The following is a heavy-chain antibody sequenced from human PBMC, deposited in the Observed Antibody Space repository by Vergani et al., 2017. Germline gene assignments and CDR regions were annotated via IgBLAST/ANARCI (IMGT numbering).Heavy chain of an antibody. CDR1: GYTFTSYD. V-gene: IGHV1-8*01. Sequence: QVQLVQSGAEVKKPGASVKVSCKASGYTFTSYDINWVRQATGQGLEWMGWMNPNSGNTGYAQKFQGRVTMTRNTSISTAYMELSSLRSEDTAVYYCARCPPSWVGATSDYYYYYMDVWCKGTTVTVSS. J-gene: IGHJ6*03. CDR2: MNPNSGNT. CDR3: ARCPPSWVGATSDYYYYYMDV. D-gene: IGHD1-26*01.